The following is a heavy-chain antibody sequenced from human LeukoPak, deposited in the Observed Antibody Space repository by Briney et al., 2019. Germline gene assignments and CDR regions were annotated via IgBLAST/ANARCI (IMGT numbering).Heavy chain of an antibody. J-gene: IGHJ4*02. CDR3: ARGDTVVADFDY. D-gene: IGHD4-23*01. CDR2: IYTSGST. Sequence: SETLSLTCTVSGGSISSYYWSWIRQPAGKGQEWIGRIYTSGSTNYNPSLKSRVTMSVDTSKNQFSLKLSSVTAADTAVYYCARGDTVVADFDYWGQGTLVTVSS. V-gene: IGHV4-4*07. CDR1: GGSISSYY.